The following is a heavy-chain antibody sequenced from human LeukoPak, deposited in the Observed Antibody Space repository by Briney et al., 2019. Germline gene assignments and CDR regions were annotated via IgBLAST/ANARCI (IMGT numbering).Heavy chain of an antibody. CDR1: GGSISNYY. V-gene: IGHV4-59*01. CDR3: ARGLWQWLVDY. D-gene: IGHD6-19*01. Sequence: SETLSLTCTVSGGSISNYYWSWIRQPPGKGLEWIGYTYYSGSTNYNPSLKSRVTISVDTSKNQFSLKLSSVTAADTAVYYCARGLWQWLVDYWGQGTLVTVSS. J-gene: IGHJ4*02. CDR2: TYYSGST.